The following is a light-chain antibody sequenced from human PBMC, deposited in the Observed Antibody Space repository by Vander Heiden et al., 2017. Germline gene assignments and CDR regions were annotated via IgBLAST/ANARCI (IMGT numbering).Light chain of an antibody. Sequence: EVVLTQSPGTLPLSPRERTTLSCRASQGVRNSYLAWCQHKPGQAPRLLIYDVSKRATGIPDRFSGSGSGTDFTLTISRLEPEDFAVYYCQQYGNSPLTFGGGTKVEIK. CDR1: QGVRNSY. CDR3: QQYGNSPLT. V-gene: IGKV3-20*01. J-gene: IGKJ4*01. CDR2: DVS.